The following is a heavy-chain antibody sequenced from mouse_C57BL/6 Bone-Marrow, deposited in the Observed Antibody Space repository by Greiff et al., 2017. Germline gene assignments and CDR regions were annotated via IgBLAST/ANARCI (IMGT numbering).Heavy chain of an antibody. D-gene: IGHD4-1*02. V-gene: IGHV5-15*01. CDR1: GFTFSDYG. CDR3: ARVNWEGLAY. Sequence: EVKVVESGGGLVQPGGSLKLSCAASGFTFSDYGMAWVRQAPRKGPEWVAFISNLAYSIYYADTVTGRFTISRENAKNTLYLEMSSLRSEDTAMYYCARVNWEGLAYWGQGTLVTVSA. CDR2: ISNLAYSI. J-gene: IGHJ3*01.